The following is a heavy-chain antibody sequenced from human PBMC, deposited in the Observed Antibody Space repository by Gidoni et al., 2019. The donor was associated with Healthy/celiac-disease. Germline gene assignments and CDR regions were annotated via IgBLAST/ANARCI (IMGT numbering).Heavy chain of an antibody. D-gene: IGHD5-12*01. Sequence: QVQLVESGGGLVKPGGSLRLSCAASGFTFSDYYISWIRQAPGKGLEWVSYISSSRSYTNYADAVKGRFTISRDNAKNSLYLKMNSLRAEDTAVYYCASGRGWLQFMPDYWGQGTLVTVSS. CDR1: GFTFSDYY. J-gene: IGHJ4*02. V-gene: IGHV3-11*06. CDR3: ASGRGWLQFMPDY. CDR2: ISSSRSYT.